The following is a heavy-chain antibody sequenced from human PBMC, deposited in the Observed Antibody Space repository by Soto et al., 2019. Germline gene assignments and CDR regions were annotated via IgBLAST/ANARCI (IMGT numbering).Heavy chain of an antibody. J-gene: IGHJ4*02. CDR1: GYTFISYG. D-gene: IGHD3-10*01. V-gene: IGHV1-18*01. CDR3: ARDFRAAMYYGTGSSIDY. CDR2: MSAYNGNT. Sequence: QVQLVQSGAEVKKPGASVKVSCKASGYTFISYGISWVRQAPGQGLEWMGWMSAYNGNTNYAQKLQGRVTMTTDTSTSTAYMELRSLRSDDTPVYYCARDFRAAMYYGTGSSIDYWGQGTLVTVSS.